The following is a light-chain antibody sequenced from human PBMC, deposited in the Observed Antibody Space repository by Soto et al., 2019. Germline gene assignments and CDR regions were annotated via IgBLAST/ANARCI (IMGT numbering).Light chain of an antibody. V-gene: IGKV1-5*03. CDR3: QQANTFPLT. Sequence: DIQMTPSPSSLSASVGDRVTITCRASQSISSYLNWYQQKPGKAPKLLILKASSLESGVPSRFSGSGSGTEFTLTISSLQPDDFATYYCQQANTFPLTFGQGTRLEIK. J-gene: IGKJ5*01. CDR2: KAS. CDR1: QSISSY.